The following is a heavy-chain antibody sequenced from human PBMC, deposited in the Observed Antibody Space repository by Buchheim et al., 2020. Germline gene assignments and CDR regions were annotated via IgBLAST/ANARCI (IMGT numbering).Heavy chain of an antibody. V-gene: IGHV3-30*18. CDR3: AKDPDQYQLPPNYGMDV. D-gene: IGHD2-2*01. CDR2: ISYDGSNK. Sequence: QVQLVESGGGVVQSGRSLRLSCAASGFTFSSYGMHWVRQAPGKGLEWVAVISYDGSNKYYADSVKGRFTISRDNSKNTLYLQMNSLRAEDTAVYYCAKDPDQYQLPPNYGMDVWGQGTT. CDR1: GFTFSSYG. J-gene: IGHJ6*02.